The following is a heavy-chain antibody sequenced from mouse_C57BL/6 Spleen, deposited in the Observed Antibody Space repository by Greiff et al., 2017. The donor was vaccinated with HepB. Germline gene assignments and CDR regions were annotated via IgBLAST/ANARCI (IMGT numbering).Heavy chain of an antibody. Sequence: QVQLKESGAELVRPGASVTLSCKASGYTFTDYEMHWVKQTPVHGLEWIGAIDPETGGTAYTQKFKGKAILTADKSSSTAYMELRSLTSEDSAVYYCTKDWDVFDYWGQGTTLTVSS. J-gene: IGHJ2*01. CDR3: TKDWDVFDY. CDR1: GYTFTDYE. V-gene: IGHV1-15*01. D-gene: IGHD4-1*01. CDR2: IDPETGGT.